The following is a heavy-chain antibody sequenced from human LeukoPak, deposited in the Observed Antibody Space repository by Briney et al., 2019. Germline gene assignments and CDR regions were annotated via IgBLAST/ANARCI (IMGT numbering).Heavy chain of an antibody. V-gene: IGHV4-34*01. CDR3: AIKKNYYDSSGYYYVFDY. Sequence: PSETLSLTCAVYGGSFSGYYWSWIRQPPGKGLEWLGEINHSGSTNYNPSLKSRVTISVDTSKNQFSLKLSSVTAADTAVYYCAIKKNYYDSSGYYYVFDYWGQGTLVTVSS. CDR1: GGSFSGYY. J-gene: IGHJ4*02. D-gene: IGHD3-22*01. CDR2: INHSGST.